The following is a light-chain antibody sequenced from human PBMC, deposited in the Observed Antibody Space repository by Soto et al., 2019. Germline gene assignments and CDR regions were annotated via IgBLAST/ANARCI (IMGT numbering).Light chain of an antibody. CDR1: QTISNF. J-gene: IGKJ2*01. CDR3: QQSYSTPYT. CDR2: TAS. V-gene: IGKV1-39*01. Sequence: DIQMTQSPSSLSASVGDRVTITCRPSQTISNFLNWYQQKPGKAPKLLIYTASSLQSGVPSRFRGSGSGTDFTLTINSLQPEDFASYYCQQSYSTPYTFGQGTKLEIK.